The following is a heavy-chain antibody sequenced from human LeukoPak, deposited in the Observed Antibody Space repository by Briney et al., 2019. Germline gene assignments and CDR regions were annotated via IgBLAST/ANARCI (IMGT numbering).Heavy chain of an antibody. CDR1: GFTFCDYG. D-gene: IGHD6-25*01. CDR3: SSATSMTTITTDH. CDR2: ISYDEANI. V-gene: IGHV3-30*03. Sequence: GRSLRLSCAASGFTFCDYGMHWVRQAPGKGLEWLAVISYDEANIYYADSVKGRLTISRDNSKNTVFLQMNSLRVEDTAIYYCSSATSMTTITTDHWGQGTLVTVSS. J-gene: IGHJ4*02.